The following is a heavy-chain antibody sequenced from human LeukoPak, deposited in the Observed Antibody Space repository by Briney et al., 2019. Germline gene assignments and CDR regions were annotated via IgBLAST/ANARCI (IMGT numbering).Heavy chain of an antibody. CDR2: IYSSVST. J-gene: IGHJ5*02. CDR3: ARFSGLEGIPSAFNWFDP. D-gene: IGHD2-2*01. Sequence: PSETLSLTCTVSGASISSFFWSWIRQPAGKGLERVGHIYSSVSTNFNPSLKRRLTMSLDTSMNQLSLTLSSVTAADTAVYYCARFSGLEGIPSAFNWFDPWGQGTLVTVSS. CDR1: GASISSFF. V-gene: IGHV4-4*07.